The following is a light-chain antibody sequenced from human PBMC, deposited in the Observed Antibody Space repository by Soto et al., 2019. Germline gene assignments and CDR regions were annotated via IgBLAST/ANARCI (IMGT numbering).Light chain of an antibody. CDR2: SDD. Sequence: QSALTQPPSASGTPGQRVTISCSGSSSNIGSNAVSWYQHFPGTAPKVLIYSDDQRPSGVPDRFSGSKSGTSASLAISGLRAEDEADYFCAAWGDSLNTWVFGGGTKVTVL. CDR3: AAWGDSLNTWV. J-gene: IGLJ3*02. V-gene: IGLV1-44*01. CDR1: SSNIGSNA.